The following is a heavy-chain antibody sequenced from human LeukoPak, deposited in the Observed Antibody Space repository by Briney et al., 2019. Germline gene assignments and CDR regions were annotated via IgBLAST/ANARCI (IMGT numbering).Heavy chain of an antibody. Sequence: GGSLRLSCGASGFIFSNYILHWVRQAPGKGLEWVAVITYDGGNKYYADSVKGRFTISRDNSKNTLYLQMNSLRPEDTAVYYCPRGSTTFGVGFDHWGQGILVTVSS. CDR1: GFIFSNYI. CDR2: ITYDGGNK. D-gene: IGHD3-3*01. J-gene: IGHJ4*02. CDR3: PRGSTTFGVGFDH. V-gene: IGHV3-30-3*01.